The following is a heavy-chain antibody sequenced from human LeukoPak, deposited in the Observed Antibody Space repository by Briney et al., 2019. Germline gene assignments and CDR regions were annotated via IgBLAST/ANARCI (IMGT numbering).Heavy chain of an antibody. V-gene: IGHV3-74*01. CDR2: INSDGSST. D-gene: IGHD3-16*01. J-gene: IGHJ4*02. Sequence: PGGSLRLSCAASGFTFSSYWMHWVRQAPGKGLVWVSRINSDGSSTSYADSVKGRFTISRDNDKNTMYQQMNSLRAEDTAVYYCARGGGIKGGFDYWGQGTLVTVSS. CDR3: ARGGGIKGGFDY. CDR1: GFTFSSYW.